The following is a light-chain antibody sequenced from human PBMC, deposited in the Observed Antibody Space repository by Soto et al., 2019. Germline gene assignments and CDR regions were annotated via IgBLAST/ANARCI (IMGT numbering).Light chain of an antibody. CDR2: GAS. CDR1: QYVDNY. Sequence: DIQMTQSPSALSASVGDRVTITCRASQYVDNYLNWYQQKPGKAPKLLIYGASSLQSGVPSRFSGFGSGTDFTLTISSLQPEDSATYYCQQSYRTPRAFGQGTKVEVK. V-gene: IGKV1-39*01. CDR3: QQSYRTPRA. J-gene: IGKJ1*01.